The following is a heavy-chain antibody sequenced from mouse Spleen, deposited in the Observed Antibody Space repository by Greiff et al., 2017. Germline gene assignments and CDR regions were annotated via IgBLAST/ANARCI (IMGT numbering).Heavy chain of an antibody. J-gene: IGHJ3*01. D-gene: IGHD2-10*02. Sequence: EVQGVESGGGLVKLGGSLKLSCAASGFTFSSYAMSWVRQTPEKRLEWVATISSGGGNTYYPDSVKGRFTISRDNAKNTLYLQMSSLKSEDTAMYYCARHEEYGNHGGFAYWGQGTLVTVSA. CDR3: ARHEEYGNHGGFAY. V-gene: IGHV5-9-3*01. CDR1: GFTFSSYA. CDR2: ISSGGGNT.